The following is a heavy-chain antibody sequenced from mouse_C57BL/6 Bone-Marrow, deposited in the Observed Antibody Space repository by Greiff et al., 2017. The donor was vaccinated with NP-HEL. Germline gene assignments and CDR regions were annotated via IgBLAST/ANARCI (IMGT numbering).Heavy chain of an antibody. Sequence: EVQLVESGGDLVKPGGSLKLSCAASGFTFSSYGMSWVRQTPDKRLEWVATISSGGSYTSYPHSVKGRFTISRDNAKSTLYLQMSSLKSEDTAMDYCASPYDYDVAWFAYGGQGTRVTVSA. D-gene: IGHD2-4*01. CDR3: ASPYDYDVAWFAY. CDR1: GFTFSSYG. CDR2: ISSGGSYT. V-gene: IGHV5-6*01. J-gene: IGHJ3*01.